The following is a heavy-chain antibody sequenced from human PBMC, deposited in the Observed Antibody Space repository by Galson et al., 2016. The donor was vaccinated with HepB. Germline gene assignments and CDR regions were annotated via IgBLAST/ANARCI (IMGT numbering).Heavy chain of an antibody. D-gene: IGHD2-2*01. CDR1: GFTFNTYA. Sequence: SLRLSCAASGFTFNTYAMGWVRQTPGKGLEWVSGISDGGHYTYFADSVKGRFMLSRDNSKNTVHLLMNSLRVEDTAVYYVVKGSAPFCTIPICYDFDSWGLGTRVTVAS. CDR2: ISDGGHYT. CDR3: VKGSAPFCTIPICYDFDS. J-gene: IGHJ4*02. V-gene: IGHV3-23*01.